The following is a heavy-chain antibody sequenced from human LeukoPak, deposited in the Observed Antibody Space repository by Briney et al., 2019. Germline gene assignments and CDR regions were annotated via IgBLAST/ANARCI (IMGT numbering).Heavy chain of an antibody. V-gene: IGHV3-30*02. J-gene: IGHJ4*02. Sequence: PGGSLRLSCAVSGFTFSGYSMHWVRQAPGKGLEGGAFISYDGTINWYGDSVKGRFTISRDNSKNTLYLRMDSLGADDTAVYYGAKGRTGSWTFDYWGQGTLVTVSS. CDR3: AKGRTGSWTFDY. CDR1: GFTFSGYS. CDR2: ISYDGTIN. D-gene: IGHD3/OR15-3a*01.